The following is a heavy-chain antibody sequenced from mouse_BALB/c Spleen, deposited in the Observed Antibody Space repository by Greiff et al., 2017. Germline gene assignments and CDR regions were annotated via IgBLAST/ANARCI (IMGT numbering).Heavy chain of an antibody. Sequence: EVKLQESGPGLVKPSQSLSLTCTVTGYSITSDYAWNWIRQFPGNKLEWMGYISYSGSTSYNPSLKSRISITRDTSKNQFFLQLNSVTTEDTATYYCAREEAHYYAMDYWGQGTSVTVSA. CDR3: AREEAHYYAMDY. J-gene: IGHJ4*01. CDR2: ISYSGST. V-gene: IGHV3-2*02. CDR1: GYSITSDYA.